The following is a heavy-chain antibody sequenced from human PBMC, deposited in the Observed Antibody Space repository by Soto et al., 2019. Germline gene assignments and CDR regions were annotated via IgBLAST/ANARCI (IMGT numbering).Heavy chain of an antibody. CDR1: GRSFSGYY. CDR2: IIHSGGT. Sequence: PSETLCLTCAVYGRSFSGYYCSWIRQPREKGLEWIGEIIHSGGTNYNPSLKSRVTISVDTSKNQFSLKLSSVTAADTAAYYCARALLYCSGGSCSITPIDYSGQGTQVTVTS. D-gene: IGHD2-15*01. CDR3: ARALLYCSGGSCSITPIDY. V-gene: IGHV4-34*12. J-gene: IGHJ4*02.